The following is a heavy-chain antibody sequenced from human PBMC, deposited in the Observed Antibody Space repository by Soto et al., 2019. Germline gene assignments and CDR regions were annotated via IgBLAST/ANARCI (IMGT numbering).Heavy chain of an antibody. CDR2: IIPIIGTA. CDR3: ARPTYYDFWSGYQTGYYYYGMDV. Sequence: QVQLVQSGAEVKKPGSSVKVSCKASGGTFSSYGISWVRQAPGQGLEWMGGIIPIIGTANYAQKFQGRVTITADESTSTRYMELSSLSSEDTAVYYCARPTYYDFWSGYQTGYYYYGMDVWGQGTTVTVSS. CDR1: GGTFSSYG. D-gene: IGHD3-3*01. V-gene: IGHV1-69*12. J-gene: IGHJ6*02.